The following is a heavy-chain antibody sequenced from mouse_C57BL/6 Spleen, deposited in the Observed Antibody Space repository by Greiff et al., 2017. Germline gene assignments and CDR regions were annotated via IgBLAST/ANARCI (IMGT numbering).Heavy chain of an antibody. D-gene: IGHD6-1*01. V-gene: IGHV1-81*01. CDR1: GYTFTSYG. CDR2: IYPRSGNT. Sequence: QVQLQQSGAELARPGASVKLSCKASGYTFTSYGISWVKQRAGQGLEWIGEIYPRSGNTYYNEKFKGTATLTADQSSSTAYMELRSLKSEDSSVYFSARLAPMDYWGQGTSVTGSS. J-gene: IGHJ4*01. CDR3: ARLAPMDY.